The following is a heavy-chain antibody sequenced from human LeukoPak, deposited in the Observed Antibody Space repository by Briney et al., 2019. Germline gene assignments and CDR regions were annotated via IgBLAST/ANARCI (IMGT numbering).Heavy chain of an antibody. CDR3: AKNTKGYGPSLFDF. V-gene: IGHV3-9*01. D-gene: IGHD5-18*01. CDR2: ISWNSGSI. J-gene: IGHJ4*02. Sequence: PGRSLRLSCAASGFTFDDYAMHWVRQAPGKGLEWVSGISWNSGSIGYADSVKGRFTISRDNAKNSLYLQMNSLRAEDTALYYCAKNTKGYGPSLFDFRGQGTLVTVSS. CDR1: GFTFDDYA.